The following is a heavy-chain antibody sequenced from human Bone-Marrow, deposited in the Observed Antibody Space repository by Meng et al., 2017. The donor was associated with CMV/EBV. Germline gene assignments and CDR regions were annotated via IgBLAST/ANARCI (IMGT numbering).Heavy chain of an antibody. CDR3: ARGGWSSSGRKGLGRPWYY. D-gene: IGHD6-19*01. CDR1: GGSFSGYY. Sequence: VPLQPVGAGLLKPSETLSLTCAVYGGSFSGYYWSWIRQPPGKGLEWIGEINHSGSTNYNPSLKSRVTISVDTSKNQFSLKLSSVTAADTAVYYCARGGWSSSGRKGLGRPWYYWGQGTLVTVSS. CDR2: INHSGST. V-gene: IGHV4-34*01. J-gene: IGHJ4*02.